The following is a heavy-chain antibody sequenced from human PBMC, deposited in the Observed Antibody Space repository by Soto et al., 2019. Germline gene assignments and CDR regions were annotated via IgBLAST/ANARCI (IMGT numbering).Heavy chain of an antibody. J-gene: IGHJ6*02. CDR2: ITESGGST. V-gene: IGHV3-23*01. D-gene: IGHD3-3*01. Sequence: EEQLLESGGGLVQPGGSLRLSCATSKFTFSRYAMTWVRQAPGKGLEWVSSITESGGSTYYADSVKGRVTISRDNSENPVHLQMTALRAEDTARYYCVKDWSGNSCPCLDVWGQGTTVTVSS. CDR1: KFTFSRYA. CDR3: VKDWSGNSCPCLDV.